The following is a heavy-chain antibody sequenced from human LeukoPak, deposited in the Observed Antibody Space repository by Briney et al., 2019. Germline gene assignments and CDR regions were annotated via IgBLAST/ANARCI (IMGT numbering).Heavy chain of an antibody. V-gene: IGHV3-23*01. D-gene: IGHD3-22*01. CDR2: ISGSGGST. J-gene: IGHJ3*02. CDR3: AKDHYYDSSGPGAFDI. Sequence: GGSLRLSCAASGFTFSSYAMSWVRQAPGKGLEWVSAISGSGGSTYYADSVKGRFTISRDNSKNTLYLQMNSLRAEDTAVYYCAKDHYYDSSGPGAFDIWGQGTMVTVSS. CDR1: GFTFSSYA.